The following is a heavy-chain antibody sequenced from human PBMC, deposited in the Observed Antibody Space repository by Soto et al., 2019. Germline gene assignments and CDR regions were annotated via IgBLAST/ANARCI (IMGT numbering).Heavy chain of an antibody. Sequence: PGGSLRLSCAASGFTFDDYGISWARQALGKGLEWVSGVNWNGGSTGYADSVKGRFTISRDNSKNTLYLQLNSLRAEDTAVYYCAKYGCSSTSCQCDYWGQGTRVTVSS. J-gene: IGHJ4*02. CDR2: VNWNGGST. CDR1: GFTFDDYG. CDR3: AKYGCSSTSCQCDY. V-gene: IGHV3-20*04. D-gene: IGHD2-2*01.